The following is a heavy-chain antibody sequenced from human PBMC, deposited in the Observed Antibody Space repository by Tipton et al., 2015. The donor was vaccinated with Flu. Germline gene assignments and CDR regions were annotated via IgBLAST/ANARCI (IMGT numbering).Heavy chain of an antibody. CDR1: GGSISSYY. D-gene: IGHD6-19*01. Sequence: TLSLTCTVSGGSISSYYWSWIRQPPGKGLEWIGYIYYSGSTNYNPSLKSRVTISVDTSKNQFSLKLSSVTAADPAVYYCAREGSGWYRNWFDPWGQGTLVTVSS. V-gene: IGHV4-59*01. J-gene: IGHJ5*02. CDR3: AREGSGWYRNWFDP. CDR2: IYYSGST.